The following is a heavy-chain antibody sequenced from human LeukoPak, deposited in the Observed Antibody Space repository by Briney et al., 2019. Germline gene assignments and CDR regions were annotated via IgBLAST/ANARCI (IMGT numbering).Heavy chain of an antibody. CDR2: MGSDANNE. V-gene: IGHV3-30*02. Sequence: GGSLRLSCAASGFTFNNYGMHWVRQAPGKGLEWVAFMGSDANNEDYAESVKGRFTISRDKSKNTLYLQMNSLRAEDTAVYYCAKDRTAYAYYFENWGQGTQVTVSS. D-gene: IGHD3-16*01. CDR1: GFTFNNYG. CDR3: AKDRTAYAYYFEN. J-gene: IGHJ4*02.